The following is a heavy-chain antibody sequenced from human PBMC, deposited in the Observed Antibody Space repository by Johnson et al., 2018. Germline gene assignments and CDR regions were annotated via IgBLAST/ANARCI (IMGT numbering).Heavy chain of an antibody. CDR2: IYYTGRT. D-gene: IGHD3-16*01. J-gene: IGHJ3*02. CDR3: AGDGGAFSVSYGNPVAFDI. V-gene: IGHV4-59*01. CDR1: GASISSYY. Sequence: QVQLQESGPGLVKPSETLSLTCTVSGASISSYYWSWIRQPPGKGLEWIGYIYYTGRTKYSPSLTRRVTISVDTSKNQFSLKLSSVTAAETAVYYCAGDGGAFSVSYGNPVAFDIWGQGTVVTVSS.